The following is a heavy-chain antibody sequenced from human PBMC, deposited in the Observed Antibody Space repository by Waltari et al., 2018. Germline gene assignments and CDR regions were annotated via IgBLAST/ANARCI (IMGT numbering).Heavy chain of an antibody. V-gene: IGHV3-21*01. J-gene: IGHJ4*02. CDR1: GSSFSPSH. D-gene: IGHD6-19*01. CDR3: TRDLYGSGGDYFDP. CDR2: ISGSGRSYI. Sequence: DVQLVESGGGLVKPGAPLSASCPASGSSFSPSHCNWVRQAPGRGLEWVASISGSGRSYIFYTDSVKGRFTISRDNAKNSLFLQMNSLRAEDTAVYYCTRDLYGSGGDYFDPWGQGTLVTVSS.